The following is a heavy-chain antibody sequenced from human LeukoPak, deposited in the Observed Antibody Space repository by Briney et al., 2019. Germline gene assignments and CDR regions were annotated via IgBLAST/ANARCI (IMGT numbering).Heavy chain of an antibody. D-gene: IGHD3-9*01. CDR2: FDPEDGET. CDR1: GYTLTELS. Sequence: ASVKVSRKVSGYTLTELSMHWVRQAPGKGLEWMGGFDPEDGETIYAQKFQGRVTMTEDTSTDTAYMELSSLRSEDTAVYYCATYSKLYESGRLVFSHWGQGTLVTVSS. J-gene: IGHJ4*02. CDR3: ATYSKLYESGRLVFSH. V-gene: IGHV1-24*01.